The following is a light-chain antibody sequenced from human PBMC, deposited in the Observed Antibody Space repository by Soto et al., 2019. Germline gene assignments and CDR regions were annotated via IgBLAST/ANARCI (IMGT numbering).Light chain of an antibody. V-gene: IGKV1-12*01. Sequence: DIQMTQSPSSVSASVGDTVTLTWRASQDIRNWLAWYQQKPGKAPKLLIYAASTLQIGVPSRFSGSGSGTEFTRTINSLQPEDFATYYCQQAQSFPLTFGPGTTVD. J-gene: IGKJ3*01. CDR1: QDIRNW. CDR3: QQAQSFPLT. CDR2: AAS.